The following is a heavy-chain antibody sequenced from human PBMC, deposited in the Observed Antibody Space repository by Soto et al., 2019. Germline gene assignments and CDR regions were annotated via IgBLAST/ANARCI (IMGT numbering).Heavy chain of an antibody. V-gene: IGHV3-48*01. CDR1: GFTFSSYI. Sequence: EVQLVESGGGLVQPGGSLRLSCTASGFTFSSYIMNWVRQAPGKGLEWVSYISSSGTTIYYADSVKGRFTISRDNAKNSLYLQMNTLRAEETGLYYCARDSPTTFSLVDYWGQGTGVTVSS. J-gene: IGHJ4*02. CDR2: ISSSGTTI. D-gene: IGHD3-3*01. CDR3: ARDSPTTFSLVDY.